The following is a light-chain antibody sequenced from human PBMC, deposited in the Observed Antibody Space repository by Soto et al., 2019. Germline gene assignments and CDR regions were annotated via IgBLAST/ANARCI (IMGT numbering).Light chain of an antibody. V-gene: IGKV3-20*01. J-gene: IGKJ1*01. CDR3: QHFGSSLWT. CDR1: QSVASRN. CDR2: GAS. Sequence: EIVLTQSPGTLSLSPGERATLSCRASQSVASRNLAWYQQKSGQAPRLLIYGASSRAIHTPDRFSGSGSGAYFTLTMSGLEREDFAVYYCQHFGSSLWTFGQATKVVI.